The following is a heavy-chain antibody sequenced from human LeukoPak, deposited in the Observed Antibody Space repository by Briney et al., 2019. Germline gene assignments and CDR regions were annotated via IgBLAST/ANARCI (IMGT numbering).Heavy chain of an antibody. D-gene: IGHD1-26*01. V-gene: IGHV3-7*01. CDR2: IKPDGSEI. CDR1: GFSFSRYW. J-gene: IGHJ3*02. Sequence: PGESLRLSCAASGFSFSRYWMSWVRQAPVRGLEWVANIKPDGSEIYYVDSVKGRFTISRDNAKNALYLQMNSLRAEDTAVYYCARDPTSSWETAFDMWGQGTMVTVSS. CDR3: ARDPTSSWETAFDM.